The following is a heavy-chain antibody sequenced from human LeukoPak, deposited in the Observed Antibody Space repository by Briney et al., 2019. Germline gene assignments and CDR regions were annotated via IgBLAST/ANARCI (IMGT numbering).Heavy chain of an antibody. Sequence: SVKVSCKASGGTFSSYAISWVRQAPGQGLEWMGGIIPIFGTANYAQKFQGRVTITTDESTSTAYRELSSLRSDDTAVYYCARDGSYGDYVFEEFYFDYWGQGTLVTVSS. D-gene: IGHD4-17*01. CDR2: IIPIFGTA. V-gene: IGHV1-69*05. CDR1: GGTFSSYA. J-gene: IGHJ4*02. CDR3: ARDGSYGDYVFEEFYFDY.